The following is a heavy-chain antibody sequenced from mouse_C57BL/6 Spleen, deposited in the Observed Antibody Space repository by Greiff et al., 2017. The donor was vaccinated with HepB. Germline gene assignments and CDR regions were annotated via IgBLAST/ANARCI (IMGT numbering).Heavy chain of an antibody. J-gene: IGHJ1*03. CDR3: ARSHNSNYWYFDV. Sequence: VQLQQSGPVLVKPGASVKMSCKASGYTFTDYYMNWVKQSHGKSLEWIGVINPYNGGTSYNQKFKGKATLTVDKSSSTAYMELNSLTSEDSAVYYCARSHNSNYWYFDVWGTGTTVTVSS. CDR2: INPYNGGT. D-gene: IGHD2-5*01. V-gene: IGHV1-19*01. CDR1: GYTFTDYY.